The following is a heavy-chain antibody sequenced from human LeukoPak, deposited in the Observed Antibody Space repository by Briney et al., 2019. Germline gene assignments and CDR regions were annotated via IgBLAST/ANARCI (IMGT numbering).Heavy chain of an antibody. Sequence: GGSLRLSCAASGFTFSSYAMHWVRQAPGKGLEWVAVISYDGSNKYYADSVKGRFTISRDNSKNTLYLQMNRLRAEDTAVYYCARSPGSYYEYYFDYWGQGTLVTVSS. CDR2: ISYDGSNK. CDR1: GFTFSSYA. J-gene: IGHJ4*02. V-gene: IGHV3-30*01. CDR3: ARSPGSYYEYYFDY. D-gene: IGHD1-26*01.